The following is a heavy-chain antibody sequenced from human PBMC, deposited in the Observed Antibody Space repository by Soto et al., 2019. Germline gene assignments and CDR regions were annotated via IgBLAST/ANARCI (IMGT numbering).Heavy chain of an antibody. CDR2: IYPGDSDT. CDR1: GYSFTSYW. V-gene: IGHV5-51*01. J-gene: IGHJ6*02. CDR3: ARRQDFWSGYYPYYYYGMDV. Sequence: PGESLKISCKGSGYSFTSYWIGWVRQMPGKGLEWMGIIYPGDSDTRYSPSFRGQVTISADKSISTAYLQWSSLKASDTAMYYCARRQDFWSGYYPYYYYGMDVWGQGTTVTVSS. D-gene: IGHD3-3*01.